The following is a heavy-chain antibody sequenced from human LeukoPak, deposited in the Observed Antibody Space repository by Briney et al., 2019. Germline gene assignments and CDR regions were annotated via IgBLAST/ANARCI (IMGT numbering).Heavy chain of an antibody. D-gene: IGHD2-2*01. Sequence: PSETLSLTCTVSGGSISSSSYYWGWIRQPPGKGLEWIGSIYYSGSTYYNPSLKSRVTISVDRSKNQFSLKLSSVTAADTAVYYCARVWRSGPAAAKRELGAFDIWGQGTMVTVSA. CDR3: ARVWRSGPAAAKRELGAFDI. CDR1: GGSISSSSYY. J-gene: IGHJ3*02. CDR2: IYYSGST. V-gene: IGHV4-39*07.